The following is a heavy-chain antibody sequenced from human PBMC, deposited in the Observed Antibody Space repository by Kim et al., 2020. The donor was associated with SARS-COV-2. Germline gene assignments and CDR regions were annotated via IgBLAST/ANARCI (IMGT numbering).Heavy chain of an antibody. V-gene: IGHV1-69*04. J-gene: IGHJ4*02. CDR1: GGTFSNYA. Sequence: SVKVSCKASGGTFSNYAISWVRQAPGQGLEWMGRIIPILGITNYPQKFQGRVTITADKSTTTAYMELSSLRTEDTALYYCARVGYSGYEHFFDYWGQGTLVTVSS. CDR3: ARVGYSGYEHFFDY. CDR2: IIPILGIT. D-gene: IGHD5-12*01.